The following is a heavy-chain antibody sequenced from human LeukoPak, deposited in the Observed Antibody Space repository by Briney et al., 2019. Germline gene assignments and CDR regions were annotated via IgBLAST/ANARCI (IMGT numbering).Heavy chain of an antibody. D-gene: IGHD2-21*01. CDR3: ARGLGDPKGLVWRHSHYYFDY. CDR1: GFTFSSYA. Sequence: GGSLRLPCAASGFTFSSYAMSWVRQAPGKGLEWVSGISWNSGSIGYADSVKGRFTISRDNAKNSLYLQMNSLRAEDTALYYCARGLGDPKGLVWRHSHYYFDYWGQGTLVTVSS. CDR2: ISWNSGSI. V-gene: IGHV3-9*01. J-gene: IGHJ4*02.